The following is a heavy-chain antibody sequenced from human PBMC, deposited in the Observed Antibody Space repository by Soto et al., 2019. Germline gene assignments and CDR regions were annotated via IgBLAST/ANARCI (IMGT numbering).Heavy chain of an antibody. CDR2: IIPILGIA. CDR1: GGTFSSYT. CDR3: ARDGCSGGSCYFDYYYYYMDV. Sequence: QVQLVQSGAEVKKPGSSVKVSCKASGGTFSSYTISWVRQAPGQGLAWMGRIIPILGIANYAQKFQGRVTITADKSTSTAYMEVSSLRSEDKAVYYCARDGCSGGSCYFDYYYYYMDVWGKGTTVTVSS. D-gene: IGHD2-15*01. J-gene: IGHJ6*03. V-gene: IGHV1-69*08.